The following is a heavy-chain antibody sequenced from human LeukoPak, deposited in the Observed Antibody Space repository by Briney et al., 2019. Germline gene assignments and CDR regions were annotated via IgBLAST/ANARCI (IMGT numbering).Heavy chain of an antibody. Sequence: GGSLRLSCAASGFTFSSYAMFWVRQAPGKGLEWVATISYDGGKKYYADSGKGRFTISRDNSKNALYLQMNSLRAEDTAVYYCARVYSSSWYDFDYWGQGTLVTVSS. V-gene: IGHV3-30-3*01. CDR3: ARVYSSSWYDFDY. D-gene: IGHD6-13*01. CDR2: ISYDGGKK. J-gene: IGHJ4*02. CDR1: GFTFSSYA.